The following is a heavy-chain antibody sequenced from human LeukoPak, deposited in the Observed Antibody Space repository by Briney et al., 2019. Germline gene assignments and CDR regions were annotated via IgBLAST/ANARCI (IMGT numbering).Heavy chain of an antibody. J-gene: IGHJ4*02. CDR1: GFTFSSYG. Sequence: HPGGSLRLSCAASGFTFSSYGMHWVRQAPGKGLEWVAVISYDGSNKYYADSVKGRFTISRDNSKNTLYLQMNSLRAEDTAVYYCLTRYCSSTSCAFDYWGQGTLVTVSS. CDR3: LTRYCSSTSCAFDY. D-gene: IGHD2-2*01. CDR2: ISYDGSNK. V-gene: IGHV3-30*19.